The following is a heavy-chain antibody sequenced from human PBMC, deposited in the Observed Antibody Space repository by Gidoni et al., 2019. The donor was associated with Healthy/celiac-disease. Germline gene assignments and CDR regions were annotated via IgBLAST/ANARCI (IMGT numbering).Heavy chain of an antibody. CDR1: GYTVTGYE. Sequence: QVQLVQCGAEVKKPGASVKVSFKASGYTVTGYEMPWVRRAPGQGLEWMGWINPNSGGTNYAQRFQSRVTMTRDTSLSTAYMELSRLRSDDTAVYYCARDLRPGLVGASDYWGQGTLVTVSS. V-gene: IGHV1-2*02. CDR2: INPNSGGT. CDR3: ARDLRPGLVGASDY. D-gene: IGHD1-26*01. J-gene: IGHJ4*02.